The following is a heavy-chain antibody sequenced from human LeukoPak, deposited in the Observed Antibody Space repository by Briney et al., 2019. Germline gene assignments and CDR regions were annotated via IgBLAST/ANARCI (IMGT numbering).Heavy chain of an antibody. CDR2: IYYSGST. CDR3: ARLGVSIAFGGVPSDY. CDR1: GGSISSGDYY. Sequence: PSETLSLTCTVSGGSISSGDYYWSWIRQRPGKGLEWIGYIYYSGSTYYNPSLKSRVTISVDTSKNQFSLKLSSVTAADTAVYYCARLGVSIAFGGVPSDYWGQGTLVTVSS. V-gene: IGHV4-30-4*01. J-gene: IGHJ4*02. D-gene: IGHD3-16*01.